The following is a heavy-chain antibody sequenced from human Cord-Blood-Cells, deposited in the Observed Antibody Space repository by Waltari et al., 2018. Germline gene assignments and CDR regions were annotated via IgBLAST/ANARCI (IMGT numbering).Heavy chain of an antibody. J-gene: IGHJ4*02. CDR3: ARGCSGGSCYFDY. CDR1: GFTFSSYE. CDR2: ISIGGSTI. D-gene: IGHD2-15*01. V-gene: IGHV3-48*03. Sequence: EVQLVESGGGLVQHGGSLRLSCAASGFTFSSYELKWVRLAPGKGLCVVSYISIGGSTINYAGYVKGRFTISRDNAKKSLYLQMNSLRAEDTAVYYCARGCSGGSCYFDYWGQGTLVTVSS.